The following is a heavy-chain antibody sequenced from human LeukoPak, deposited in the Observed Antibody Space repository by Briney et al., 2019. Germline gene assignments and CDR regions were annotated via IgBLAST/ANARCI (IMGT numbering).Heavy chain of an antibody. D-gene: IGHD3-9*01. CDR2: IYYSGST. Sequence: SETLSLTCTVSGGSISSSSYYWGWIRQPPGKGLEWIGSIYYSGSTYYNPSLKSRVTISVDTSKNEFSLKLSSVTAADTAVYYCARDLILTGLYDTHFDCWGQGTLVTVSS. V-gene: IGHV4-39*07. CDR3: ARDLILTGLYDTHFDC. J-gene: IGHJ4*02. CDR1: GGSISSSSYY.